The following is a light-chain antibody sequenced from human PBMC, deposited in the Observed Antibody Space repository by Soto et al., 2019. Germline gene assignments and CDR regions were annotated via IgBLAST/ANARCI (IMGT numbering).Light chain of an antibody. CDR3: QQYNNWVT. CDR2: DTS. CDR1: QIVGSY. J-gene: IGKJ4*01. Sequence: EVVLTQSPATLSLSPGERATLSCRTSQIVGSYLAWYQQKPGQAPRLLIYDTSNRATGVPARFSGSGSGTDFTLTISSLEPEDFAVYYCQQYNNWVTFGGGTRVEIK. V-gene: IGKV3-11*01.